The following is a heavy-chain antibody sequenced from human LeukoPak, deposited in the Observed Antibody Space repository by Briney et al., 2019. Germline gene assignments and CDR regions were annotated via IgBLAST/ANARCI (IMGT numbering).Heavy chain of an antibody. CDR3: AGGFYDDAFDI. J-gene: IGHJ3*02. CDR1: GGSFSGYY. V-gene: IGHV4-34*01. CDR2: INHSGST. Sequence: SETLSLTCAVYGGSFSGYYWSWIRQPPGKGLEWIGEINHSGSTNYNPSLKSRVTISVDTSKNQFSLKLSSVTAADTAVYYCAGGFYDDAFDIWGQGTMVTVSS. D-gene: IGHD2/OR15-2a*01.